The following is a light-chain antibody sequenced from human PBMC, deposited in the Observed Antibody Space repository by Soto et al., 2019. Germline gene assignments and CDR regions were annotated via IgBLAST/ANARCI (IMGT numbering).Light chain of an antibody. CDR3: SSYAGSNLV. J-gene: IGLJ2*01. Sequence: QSALTQPPSASGSPGQSVTISCTGTSSDVGGYNYVSWYQQHPGKAPKVIIYDVSKRPSGVPDRFSGSKSGNTASLTVSGLQAEDEADYYCSSYAGSNLVFGGGTKLTVL. V-gene: IGLV2-8*01. CDR1: SSDVGGYNY. CDR2: DVS.